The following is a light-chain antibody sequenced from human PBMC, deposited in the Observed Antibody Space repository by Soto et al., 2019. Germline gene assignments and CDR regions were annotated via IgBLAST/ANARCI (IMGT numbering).Light chain of an antibody. CDR1: QTIARNF. V-gene: IGKV3-20*01. Sequence: EIVLTQSPGTPSLSPGERATLSCRASQTIARNFLAWYQQKPGQAPRLLIYGVFSRATGVPDRFRGSGSGTDYSLTISGLEPEDLAVYYCHQYATSPQTFGQGTKVEIK. CDR3: HQYATSPQT. J-gene: IGKJ1*01. CDR2: GVF.